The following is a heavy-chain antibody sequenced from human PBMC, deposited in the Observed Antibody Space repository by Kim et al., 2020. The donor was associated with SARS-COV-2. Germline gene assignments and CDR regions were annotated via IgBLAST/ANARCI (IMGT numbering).Heavy chain of an antibody. CDR2: ITGSGGT. V-gene: IGHV3-23*01. J-gene: IGHJ5*02. CDR3: ASRSQGIGLDP. D-gene: IGHD3-16*01. Sequence: GGSLRLSCAASGFTFSNSAMNWVRQAPGKGLEWVSSITGSGGTFYADSVRGRFTISRDDSKSTLYLQMNSLRAEDTAVYYCASRSQGIGLDPWGQGTLVTVSS. CDR1: GFTFSNSA.